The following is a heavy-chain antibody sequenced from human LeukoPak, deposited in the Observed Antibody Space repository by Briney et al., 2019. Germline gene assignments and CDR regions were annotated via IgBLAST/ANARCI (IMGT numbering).Heavy chain of an antibody. CDR2: ISSSGSTI. J-gene: IGHJ4*02. CDR1: GFTVSSNY. CDR3: ARDSFGDYAIDS. Sequence: GGSLRLSCAASGFTVSSNYMSWVRQAPGKGLEWVSYISSSGSTIYYADSVKGRFTISRDSANNALWLQMNSLRVEDTAVYYCARDSFGDYAIDSWGQGTLVTVSS. V-gene: IGHV3-11*04. D-gene: IGHD4-17*01.